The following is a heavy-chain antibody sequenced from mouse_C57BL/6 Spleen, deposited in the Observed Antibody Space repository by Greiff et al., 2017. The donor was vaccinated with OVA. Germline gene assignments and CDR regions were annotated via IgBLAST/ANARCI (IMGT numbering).Heavy chain of an antibody. CDR1: GYTFTSYW. D-gene: IGHD2-5*01. Sequence: QVQLQQPGAELVRPGSSVKLSCKASGYTFTSYWMHWVKQRPIQGLEWIGNIDASDSETHYNQNIKDKATLNVDKSSSTAYMQLSSLTSEDSAVYYCARGVGYSNSVYYFDYWGQGTTLTVSS. CDR3: ARGVGYSNSVYYFDY. CDR2: IDASDSET. V-gene: IGHV1-52*01. J-gene: IGHJ2*01.